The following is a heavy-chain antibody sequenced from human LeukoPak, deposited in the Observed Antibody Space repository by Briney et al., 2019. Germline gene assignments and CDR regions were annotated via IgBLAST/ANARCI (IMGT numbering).Heavy chain of an antibody. CDR3: ARDQTRGIYYYDSSGYDEAFDI. V-gene: IGHV4-59*01. CDR1: GGSISSYY. Sequence: PSETLSLTCTVSGGSISSYYWSWIRQPPGKGLEWIGYIYYSGNTNYNPSLKSRVTISVDTSKNQFSLKLSSVTAADTAVYYCARDQTRGIYYYDSSGYDEAFDIWGQGTMVTVSS. J-gene: IGHJ3*02. CDR2: IYYSGNT. D-gene: IGHD3-22*01.